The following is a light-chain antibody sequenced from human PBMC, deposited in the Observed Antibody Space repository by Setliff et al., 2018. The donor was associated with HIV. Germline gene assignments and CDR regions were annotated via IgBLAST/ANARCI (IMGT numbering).Light chain of an antibody. CDR3: SSYTSSSTYG. Sequence: QSVLTQPASVSGSPGQSITISCTATGSDVGDYNYVSWYQRHPGEAPKLLIYDVSNRPSRVSNRFSGSKSGNTASLTISGLQADDEADYYCSSYTSSSTYGVGTGTKV. CDR1: GSDVGDYNY. CDR2: DVS. J-gene: IGLJ1*01. V-gene: IGLV2-14*03.